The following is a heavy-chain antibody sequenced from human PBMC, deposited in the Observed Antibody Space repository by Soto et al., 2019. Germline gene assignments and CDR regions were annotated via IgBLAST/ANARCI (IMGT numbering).Heavy chain of an antibody. CDR1: GFSLSTSGVG. CDR2: IYWDDDK. D-gene: IGHD5-12*01. CDR3: APRYWATGGDAFDI. J-gene: IGHJ3*02. Sequence: QITLKESGPTLAKPTQTLTLTCTFSGFSLSTSGVGVGWIRQPPGKALEWLALIYWDDDKRYSPSLKSRLTISKDTSKNPVDPTMTNVDPVDTGTYYRAPRYWATGGDAFDIRGQGTMVTVSS. V-gene: IGHV2-5*02.